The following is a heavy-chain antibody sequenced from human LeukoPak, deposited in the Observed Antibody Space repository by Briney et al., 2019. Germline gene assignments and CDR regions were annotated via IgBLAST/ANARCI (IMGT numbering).Heavy chain of an antibody. CDR1: GFSVSNYE. D-gene: IGHD3-3*01. J-gene: IGHJ4*02. CDR2: ISTSSSTI. V-gene: IGHV3-48*02. Sequence: GGSLRLSCAASGFSVSNYEMNWVRQAPGKGLEWVSYISTSSSTIYYADSVKGRFTISRDNAKNSLSLQMNSLRDEDTAVYYCARGSPGSGYLTYWGQGTLVTVSS. CDR3: ARGSPGSGYLTY.